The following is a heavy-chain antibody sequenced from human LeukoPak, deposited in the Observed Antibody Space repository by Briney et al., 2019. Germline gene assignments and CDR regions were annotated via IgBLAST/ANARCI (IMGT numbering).Heavy chain of an antibody. V-gene: IGHV4-34*01. Sequence: SETLSLTCAVYGGSFSGYYWSWIRQPPGKGLEWIGEINHSGSTNYNPSLKSRVTISVDTSKNQFSLKPSSVTAADTAVYYCARGWGYYDILTGYRRGFTFDYWGQGTLVTVSS. CDR2: INHSGST. D-gene: IGHD3-9*01. CDR3: ARGWGYYDILTGYRRGFTFDY. J-gene: IGHJ4*02. CDR1: GGSFSGYY.